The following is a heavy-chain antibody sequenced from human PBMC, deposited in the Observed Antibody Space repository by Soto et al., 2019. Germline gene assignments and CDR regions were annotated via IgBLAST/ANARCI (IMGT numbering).Heavy chain of an antibody. J-gene: IGHJ5*02. CDR3: TTVATHSYNWLDP. CDR1: GFTFNTYW. Sequence: EVQLVESGGTLVQPGGSLRLSCAASGFTFNTYWMHWVRQAPGTGLVWVSRINSDGTRTTYADSVKGRFTISRDNAKNTVYLQMNSLRADDTAVYYCTTVATHSYNWLDPWGQGTLVTVSS. CDR2: INSDGTRT. D-gene: IGHD5-12*01. V-gene: IGHV3-74*01.